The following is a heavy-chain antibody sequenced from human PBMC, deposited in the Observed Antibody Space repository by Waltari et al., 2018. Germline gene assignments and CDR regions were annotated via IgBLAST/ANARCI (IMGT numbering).Heavy chain of an antibody. J-gene: IGHJ3*01. CDR1: GFTFSSYW. CDR3: ASGNSHAFDL. Sequence: EVQLVESGGGLVQPGGSLRVSCTASGFTFSSYWMHWVRQVPGKGLVGVSSIKRDGSGTSYADSAKGRFTISRDNAKNTLFLQMNSLRGEDTAVYYCASGNSHAFDLWGQGTMVTVSS. D-gene: IGHD1-7*01. CDR2: IKRDGSGT. V-gene: IGHV3-74*01.